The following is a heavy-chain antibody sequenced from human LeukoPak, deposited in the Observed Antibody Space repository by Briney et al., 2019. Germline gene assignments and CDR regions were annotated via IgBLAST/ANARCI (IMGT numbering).Heavy chain of an antibody. Sequence: SETLSLTCTVSGGSISGYYWSCIYYSGTTYYNPSLTSRVTISLDTSKNQFSLKLSSVTAADTAVYYCARHYDSSGYYSATAFDIWGQGTMVTVSS. CDR1: GGSISGYY. D-gene: IGHD3-22*01. CDR2: IYYSGTT. V-gene: IGHV4-59*08. J-gene: IGHJ3*02. CDR3: ARHYDSSGYYSATAFDI.